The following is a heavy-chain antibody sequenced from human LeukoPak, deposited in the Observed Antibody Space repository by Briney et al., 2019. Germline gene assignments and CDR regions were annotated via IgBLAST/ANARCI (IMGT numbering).Heavy chain of an antibody. J-gene: IGHJ4*02. Sequence: HPGGSLRLSCAASGFTFDDYAMHWVRQAPGKGLEWVSGISWNSGSIGYADSVKGRFTISRDNAKNSLYLQMNSLRAEDTALYYCAKDMRSTVTTFDYWGQGTLVTVSS. CDR1: GFTFDDYA. V-gene: IGHV3-9*01. CDR3: AKDMRSTVTTFDY. CDR2: ISWNSGSI. D-gene: IGHD4-17*01.